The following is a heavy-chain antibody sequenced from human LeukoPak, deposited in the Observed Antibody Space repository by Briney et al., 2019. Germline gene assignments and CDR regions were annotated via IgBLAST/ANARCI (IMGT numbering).Heavy chain of an antibody. CDR1: GGSISSSSHY. V-gene: IGHV4-39*07. CDR2: MYYRGST. Sequence: SETLSLTCTVSGGSISSSSHYWGWIRQPPGKELEWIGSMYYRGSTYHNPSLKSRVTISVDTSKNQFSLKLSSVTAADTAVYYCATTTIRLGYWGQGTLVTVSS. CDR3: ATTTIRLGY. D-gene: IGHD1-26*01. J-gene: IGHJ4*02.